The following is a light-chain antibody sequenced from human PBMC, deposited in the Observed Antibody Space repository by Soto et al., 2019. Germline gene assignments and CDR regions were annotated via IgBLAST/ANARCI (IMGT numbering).Light chain of an antibody. CDR3: MQGTHWPFT. V-gene: IGKV2-30*01. J-gene: IGKJ2*01. Sequence: DVAMTQSPLFLPVTLGQPASISCRSSQSLVKSNGNTYLTWFQQRPGQSPRRLMYEVSNRDSGVPDRFSGSGSGTDFTLEISRVEADDAGRYYCMQGTHWPFTFGRGTKLEIK. CDR1: QSLVKSNGNTY. CDR2: EVS.